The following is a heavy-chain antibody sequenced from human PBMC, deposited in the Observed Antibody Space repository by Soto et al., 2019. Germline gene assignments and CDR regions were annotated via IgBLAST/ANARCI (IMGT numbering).Heavy chain of an antibody. CDR1: GGSFSGYY. Sequence: SETLFLTCAVYGGSFSGYYWSWIRQPPGKGLEWIGEINHSGSTNYNPSLKSRVTISVDTSKNQFSLKLSSVTAADTAVYYCARGHPIYCSSTSCYAYYYYYGMDVWGQGTTVTVSS. CDR2: INHSGST. J-gene: IGHJ6*02. V-gene: IGHV4-34*01. D-gene: IGHD2-2*01. CDR3: ARGHPIYCSSTSCYAYYYYYGMDV.